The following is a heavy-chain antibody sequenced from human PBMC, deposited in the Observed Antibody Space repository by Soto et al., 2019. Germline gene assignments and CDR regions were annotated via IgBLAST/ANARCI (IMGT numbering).Heavy chain of an antibody. V-gene: IGHV2-5*02. CDR2: IYWDDDK. CDR3: AHRRRVRFDF. J-gene: IGHJ4*02. CDR1: GVSLNNNKMG. Sequence: QITLKESGPTLVKPTQTLTLTCTFSGVSLNNNKMGVGWIRQPPGKALEWLALIYWDDDKRYSPSLRSRLTINKDTSKNQVVLTRDNLDPADTGTYFCAHRRRVRFDFWGRGTPVTVSS.